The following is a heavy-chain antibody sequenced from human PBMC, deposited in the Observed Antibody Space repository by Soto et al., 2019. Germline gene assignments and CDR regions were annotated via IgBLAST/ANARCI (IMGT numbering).Heavy chain of an antibody. CDR3: ARDPYSTGWNRIYYYGMDV. CDR1: GGTFSNYA. V-gene: IGHV1-69*05. Sequence: GASVKVSCKASGGTFSNYAFSWLRQAPGQGLEWMGGFIPIFGTPNYAQKFQGRLTIITDESTSTAYMELSSLTSDDTAVYYCARDPYSTGWNRIYYYGMDVWGQGTTVTVSS. D-gene: IGHD6-19*01. J-gene: IGHJ6*02. CDR2: FIPIFGTP.